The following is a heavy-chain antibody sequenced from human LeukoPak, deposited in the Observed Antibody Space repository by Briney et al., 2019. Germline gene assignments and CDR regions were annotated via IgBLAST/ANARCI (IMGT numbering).Heavy chain of an antibody. CDR3: ATNYYDSSGYFPHGP. V-gene: IGHV4-38-2*02. D-gene: IGHD3-22*01. CDR2: MYHTGST. Sequence: SETLSLTCTVSGSSISSGYYYWGWIRQPPGKGLEWIGSMYHTGSTYYNPSLKSRVTKSIDTSKNQISLKLSSVTAADTAMYYCATNYYDSSGYFPHGPWGQGTLVTVSS. J-gene: IGHJ5*02. CDR1: GSSISSGYYY.